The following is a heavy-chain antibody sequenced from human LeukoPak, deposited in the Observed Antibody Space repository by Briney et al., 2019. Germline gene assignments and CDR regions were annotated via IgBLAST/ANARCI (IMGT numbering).Heavy chain of an antibody. CDR3: ARDGGDYFDY. V-gene: IGHV3-9*01. Sequence: GRSLRVSCAASGFTFDDYAMHWVRQAPGNGLEWVSGISWNSGSIGYADSVKGRFTISRDNAKNSLYLQMNSLRAEDTALYYCARDGGDYFDYWGQGTLVTVSS. D-gene: IGHD4-17*01. CDR1: GFTFDDYA. J-gene: IGHJ4*02. CDR2: ISWNSGSI.